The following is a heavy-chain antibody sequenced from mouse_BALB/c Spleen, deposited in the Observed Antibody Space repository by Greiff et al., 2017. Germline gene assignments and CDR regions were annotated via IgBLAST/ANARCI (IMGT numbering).Heavy chain of an antibody. D-gene: IGHD2-4*01. V-gene: IGHV3-2*02. J-gene: IGHJ2*01. CDR1: GYSITSDYA. Sequence: EVQLQESGPGLVKPSQSLSLTCTVTGYSITSDYAWNWIRQFPGNKLEWMGYISYSGSTSYNPSLKSRISITRDTSKNQFFLQLNSLTTEDTATYYCARTRNDYDEVYYFDYWGQGTTLTVSS. CDR3: ARTRNDYDEVYYFDY. CDR2: ISYSGST.